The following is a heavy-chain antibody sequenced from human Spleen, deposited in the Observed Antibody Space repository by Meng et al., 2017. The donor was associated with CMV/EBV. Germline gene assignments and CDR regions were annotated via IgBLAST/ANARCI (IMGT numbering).Heavy chain of an antibody. Sequence: GESLKISCAASGFTLNSYWMSWVRQAPGKGLQWVANIKQDGSEKYYVDSVKGRFTISRDNAKNSLFLQMNSLRGEDTAVYYCARDAYVAYYGMDVWGQGTTVTVSS. CDR2: IKQDGSEK. D-gene: IGHD3-16*01. J-gene: IGHJ6*02. CDR1: GFTLNSYW. CDR3: ARDAYVAYYGMDV. V-gene: IGHV3-7*01.